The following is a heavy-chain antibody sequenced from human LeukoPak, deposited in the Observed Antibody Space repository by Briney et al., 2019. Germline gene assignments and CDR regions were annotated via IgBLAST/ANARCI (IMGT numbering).Heavy chain of an antibody. J-gene: IGHJ4*02. CDR2: ISWDGGST. CDR3: AKDKGCSSTSCYKWIFDY. CDR1: GFTFSSYE. D-gene: IGHD2-2*02. Sequence: PGGSLRLSCAASGFTFSSYEMNWVRQAPGKGLEWVSLISWDGGSTYYADSVKGRFTISRDNSKNSLYLQMNSLRAEDTALYYCAKDKGCSSTSCYKWIFDYWGQGTLVTVSS. V-gene: IGHV3-43D*04.